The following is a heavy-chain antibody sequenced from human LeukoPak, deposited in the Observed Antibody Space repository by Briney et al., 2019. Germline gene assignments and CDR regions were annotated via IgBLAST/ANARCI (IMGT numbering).Heavy chain of an antibody. CDR3: AREPYSYGPYWYFDL. Sequence: SETLSLTCTVSGGSISSSSYYWGWIRQPPGKGLEWIGSIYYSGSTYYNPSLKSRVTISVDTSKNQFSLKLSSVTAADTAVYYCAREPYSYGPYWYFDLWGRGTLVTVSS. V-gene: IGHV4-39*07. D-gene: IGHD5-18*01. J-gene: IGHJ2*01. CDR2: IYYSGST. CDR1: GGSISSSSYY.